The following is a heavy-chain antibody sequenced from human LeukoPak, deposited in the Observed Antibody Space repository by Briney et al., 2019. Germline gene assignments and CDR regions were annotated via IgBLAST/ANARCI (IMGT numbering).Heavy chain of an antibody. D-gene: IGHD2-2*01. J-gene: IGHJ4*02. CDR3: ARASPYCSSTSCATDY. Sequence: GGSLRLSCAASGFTFSTHWMHWVRQAPGKGLVWVSRINSDGSSTSYADSVKGRFTISRDNAKNTLYLQMNSLRAEDTAVYYCARASPYCSSTSCATDYWGQGTLVTVSS. V-gene: IGHV3-74*01. CDR1: GFTFSTHW. CDR2: INSDGSST.